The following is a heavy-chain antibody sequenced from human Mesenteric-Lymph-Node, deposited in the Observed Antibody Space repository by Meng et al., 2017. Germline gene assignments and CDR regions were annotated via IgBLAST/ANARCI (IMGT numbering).Heavy chain of an antibody. CDR1: DASIGSTTYY. D-gene: IGHD6-19*01. Sequence: SETLSLTCIVSDASIGSTTYYWGWIRQPPGKEPEWIGNIYSSGSAYSKPSLKSRVTISLETSKNQFSLKLSSVTAADTAVYYCARGTKYTSGWNAFDIWGQGKMVT. CDR2: IYSSGSA. CDR3: ARGTKYTSGWNAFDI. V-gene: IGHV4-39*07. J-gene: IGHJ3*02.